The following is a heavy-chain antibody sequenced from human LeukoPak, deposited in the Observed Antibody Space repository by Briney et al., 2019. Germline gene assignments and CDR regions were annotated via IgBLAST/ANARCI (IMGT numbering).Heavy chain of an antibody. Sequence: TLSLTCTVSGGSISSGSYYWSWIRQPAGKGLEWIGRIYTSGSTNYNPSLKSRVTISVDTSKNQFSLKLSSVTAADTAVYYCAISRDGYNAWDYWGQGTLVTVSS. CDR1: GGSISSGSYY. J-gene: IGHJ4*02. CDR3: AISRDGYNAWDY. V-gene: IGHV4-61*02. CDR2: IYTSGST. D-gene: IGHD5-24*01.